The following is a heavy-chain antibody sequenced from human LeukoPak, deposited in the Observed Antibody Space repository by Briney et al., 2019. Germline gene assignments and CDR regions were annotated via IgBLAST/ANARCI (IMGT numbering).Heavy chain of an antibody. CDR3: AKAGRYSYGYGFDY. D-gene: IGHD5-18*01. CDR2: INIDGSST. Sequence: GGSLRLSCAASGLTFSSYWIHWVRPAPGKWLVWVSRINIDGSSTTYADSVKGRFTISRDNAKNTLYLQMNSLRAEDTAVYYCAKAGRYSYGYGFDYWGQGTLVTVSS. J-gene: IGHJ4*02. CDR1: GLTFSSYW. V-gene: IGHV3-74*01.